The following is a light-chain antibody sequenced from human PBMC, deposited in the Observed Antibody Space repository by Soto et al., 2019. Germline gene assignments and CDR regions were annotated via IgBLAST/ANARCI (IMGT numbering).Light chain of an antibody. V-gene: IGKV3-20*01. Sequence: EIVLTQSPGTLSLSPGERVTLSCRASQSVSSSYLAWYQQKPGQAPRLLIYGASSRATGIPDRFSGRGSGTDFTLTIRRLEPEDVAVYYCQQYGSSPYTFGQGTKLEI. CDR3: QQYGSSPYT. CDR1: QSVSSSY. J-gene: IGKJ2*01. CDR2: GAS.